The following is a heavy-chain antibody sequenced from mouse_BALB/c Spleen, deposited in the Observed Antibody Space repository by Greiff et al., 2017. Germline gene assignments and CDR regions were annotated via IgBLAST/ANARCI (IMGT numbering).Heavy chain of an antibody. J-gene: IGHJ2*01. CDR2: SRNKANDYTT. Sequence: EVKVVESGGGLVQPGGSLRLSCATSGFTFSDFYMEWVRQPPGKRLEWIAASRNKANDYTTEYSASVKGRFIVSRDTSQSILYLQMNALRAEDTAIYYCARDAKYGNYLDYWGQGTTLTVSS. CDR1: GFTFSDFY. CDR3: ARDAKYGNYLDY. D-gene: IGHD2-10*02. V-gene: IGHV7-1*02.